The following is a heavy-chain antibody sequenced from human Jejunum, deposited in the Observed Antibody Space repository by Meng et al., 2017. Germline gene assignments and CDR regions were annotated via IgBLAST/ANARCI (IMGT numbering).Heavy chain of an antibody. CDR3: ATGSLLDMIVVVTITGADY. CDR1: GFTFSSYS. J-gene: IGHJ4*02. D-gene: IGHD3-22*01. CDR2: ISSRGDYI. Sequence: GGSRRLSCAASGFTFSSYSMNWVRQAPGKGREWVASISSRGDYIYYADSVKGRFTISRDDAKNSVYLQMNSLRGEDTAVYYCATGSLLDMIVVVTITGADYWCQGTLVTVSS. V-gene: IGHV3-21*01.